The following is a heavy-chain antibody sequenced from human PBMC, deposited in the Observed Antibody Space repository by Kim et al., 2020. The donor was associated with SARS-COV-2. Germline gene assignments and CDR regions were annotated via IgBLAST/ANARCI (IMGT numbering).Heavy chain of an antibody. CDR3: ARDHSLGYYYAMDV. Sequence: SETLSLTCTVSGGSISSYYWSWIRHPAGKGLEWIGRIYTSGSTNYNPSLKSRVTMSVDTSKSQFSLKLSSVTAADTAVYYCARDHSLGYYYAMDVWGQGTTVTVSS. V-gene: IGHV4-4*07. D-gene: IGHD2-21*01. CDR2: IYTSGST. J-gene: IGHJ6*01. CDR1: GGSISSYY.